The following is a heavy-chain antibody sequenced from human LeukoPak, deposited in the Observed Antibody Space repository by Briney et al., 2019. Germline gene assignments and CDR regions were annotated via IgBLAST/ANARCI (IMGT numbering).Heavy chain of an antibody. CDR3: ARGVVGVKPLDY. CDR2: VYGAGNI. V-gene: IGHV3-53*01. J-gene: IGHJ4*02. Sequence: GGSLRLSCAASGFTVSTTYMSWVRQAPGKGLEWVSFVYGAGNIYYADSVKGRFTISRDNSNNKLYLQMNSLEAADTAVYYCARGVVGVKPLDYWGQGTLVTVSS. CDR1: GFTVSTTY. D-gene: IGHD3-10*01.